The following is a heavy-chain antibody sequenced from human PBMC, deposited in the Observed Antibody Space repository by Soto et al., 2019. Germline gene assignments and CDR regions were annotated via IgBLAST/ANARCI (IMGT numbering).Heavy chain of an antibody. CDR3: ARYPSYTSGFDR. CDR1: GFTVSNTF. D-gene: IGHD6-19*01. J-gene: IGHJ4*02. Sequence: GSLRLSCAASGFTVSNTFMSWVRQAPGKGLEWVSVIYTGGYTNYAVSVKGRFTISRDNSKNTLYLQMNNLRAEDTAMYFCARYPSYTSGFDRWGQGTLVTVSS. CDR2: IYTGGYT. V-gene: IGHV3-53*01.